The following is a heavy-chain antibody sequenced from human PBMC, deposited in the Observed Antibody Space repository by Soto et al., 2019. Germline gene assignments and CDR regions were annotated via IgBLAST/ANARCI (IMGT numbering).Heavy chain of an antibody. Sequence: GSLRLSCAASGFTFSSYAMSWVRQAPGKGLEWVPAISGSGGSTYYADSVKGRFTISRDNSKNTLYLQMNSLRAEDTAVYYCAKVGRTYYYGSGSYYFDYWGQGTLVTVSS. V-gene: IGHV3-23*01. CDR3: AKVGRTYYYGSGSYYFDY. CDR1: GFTFSSYA. J-gene: IGHJ4*02. CDR2: ISGSGGST. D-gene: IGHD3-10*01.